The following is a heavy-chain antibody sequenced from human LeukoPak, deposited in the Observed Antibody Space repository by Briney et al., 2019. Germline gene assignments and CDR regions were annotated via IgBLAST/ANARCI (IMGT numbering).Heavy chain of an antibody. CDR1: GYTFTSYG. Sequence: ASVKVSCKASGYTFTSYGISWVRQAPGQGLEWMGWISAYNGNTNYAQKLQGRVTMTTDTSTSTAYMELRSLRSDDTAVYYCARSSAAFWSGRGVRPDFDCWGQGTLVTVSS. V-gene: IGHV1-18*01. D-gene: IGHD3-3*01. J-gene: IGHJ4*02. CDR3: ARSSAAFWSGRGVRPDFDC. CDR2: ISAYNGNT.